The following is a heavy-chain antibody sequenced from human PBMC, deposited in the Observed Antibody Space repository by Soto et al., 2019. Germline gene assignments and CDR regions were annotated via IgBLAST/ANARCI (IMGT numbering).Heavy chain of an antibody. J-gene: IGHJ6*02. CDR1: GGSISSSSYY. CDR3: ARVKPSNGMDV. CDR2: IYYSGST. V-gene: IGHV4-39*01. Sequence: LSLTCTVSGGSISSSSYYWGWIRQPPGKGLEWIGSIYYSGSTYYNPSLKSRVTISVDTSKNQFSLKLSSVTAAGTAVYYCARVKPSNGMDVWGQGTTVTVSS.